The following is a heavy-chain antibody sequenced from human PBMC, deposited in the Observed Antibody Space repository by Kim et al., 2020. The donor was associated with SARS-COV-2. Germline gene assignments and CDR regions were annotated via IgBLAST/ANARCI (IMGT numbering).Heavy chain of an antibody. D-gene: IGHD2-15*01. Sequence: FYADSVKGRFTISRDNSKNTLYLQMDSLRPDESAVYFCAKGDFSGNSFDYWGQGTLVTVSS. CDR3: AKGDFSGNSFDY. V-gene: IGHV3-30*02. J-gene: IGHJ4*02.